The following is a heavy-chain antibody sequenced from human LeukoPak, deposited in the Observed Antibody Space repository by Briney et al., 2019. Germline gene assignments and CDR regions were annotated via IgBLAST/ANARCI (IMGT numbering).Heavy chain of an antibody. D-gene: IGHD6-19*01. V-gene: IGHV3-23*01. CDR3: AKHRSAWYVRDYFDY. CDR1: GFTFSNYA. Sequence: PGGSLRLSCAASGFTFSNYAMSWVRQAPGKGLEWVSAISGSGGSTYYADSVKGRFTISRDSSKNTLYLQMNSLRAEDTAVYYCAKHRSAWYVRDYFDYWGQGTLVTVSS. J-gene: IGHJ4*02. CDR2: ISGSGGST.